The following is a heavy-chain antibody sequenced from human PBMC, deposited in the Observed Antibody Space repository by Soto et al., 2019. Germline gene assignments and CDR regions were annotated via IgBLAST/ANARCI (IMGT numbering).Heavy chain of an antibody. Sequence: QVRLMQSGPEVRKPGASVKVSCEAAGYSFIAYYIFWVRQAPGQGLEWLGWMNPTTGDSNYTQHFQGRVSMTRDTSIKPAYMELRRLKPDDTAVYYCARDGGYSSSSGLLSYWGQGTLVSV. D-gene: IGHD6-6*01. CDR1: GYSFIAYY. V-gene: IGHV1-2*02. CDR2: MNPTTGDS. J-gene: IGHJ4*02. CDR3: ARDGGYSSSSGLLSY.